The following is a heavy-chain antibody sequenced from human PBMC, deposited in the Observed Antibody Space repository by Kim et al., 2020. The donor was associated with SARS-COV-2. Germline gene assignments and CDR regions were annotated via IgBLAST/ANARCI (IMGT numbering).Heavy chain of an antibody. Sequence: GGSLRLSCTASGFTFSSYAMSWVRQAPGKGLEWVSAISGSGGSTYYADSVKGRFTISRDNSKNTLYLQMNSLRAEDTAVYYCAKKRRGYSGYDYYFDYWGQGTLVTVSS. CDR3: AKKRRGYSGYDYYFDY. CDR2: ISGSGGST. V-gene: IGHV3-23*01. CDR1: GFTFSSYA. D-gene: IGHD5-12*01. J-gene: IGHJ4*02.